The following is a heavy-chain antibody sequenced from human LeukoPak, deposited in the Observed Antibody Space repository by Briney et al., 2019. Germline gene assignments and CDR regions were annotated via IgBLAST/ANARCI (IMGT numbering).Heavy chain of an antibody. CDR1: GFTFSTYA. D-gene: IGHD3-22*01. J-gene: IGHJ4*02. CDR3: ARQGVVITTPFDY. CDR2: ISGSGGST. Sequence: GGSLRLSCAASGFTFSTYAMNWVRQAPGKGLEWVSVISGSGGSTYYADSVKGRFTVSRDNSKNTLFLQMDSLRAEDTAVYYCARQGVVITTPFDYWGQGTLVTVSS. V-gene: IGHV3-23*01.